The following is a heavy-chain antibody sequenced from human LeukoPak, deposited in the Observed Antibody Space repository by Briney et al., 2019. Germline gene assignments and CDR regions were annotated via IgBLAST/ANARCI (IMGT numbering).Heavy chain of an antibody. CDR2: IYHSGST. CDR3: ASGGGITMVRGVINN. V-gene: IGHV4-38-2*01. D-gene: IGHD3-10*01. J-gene: IGHJ4*02. CDR1: GYSISSGYY. Sequence: SETLSHTCAVSGYSISSGYYWGWIRQPPGKGLEWIGSIYHSGSTYYNPSLKSRVTISVDTSKNQFSLKLSSVTAADTAVYYCASGGGITMVRGVINNWGQGTLVTVSS.